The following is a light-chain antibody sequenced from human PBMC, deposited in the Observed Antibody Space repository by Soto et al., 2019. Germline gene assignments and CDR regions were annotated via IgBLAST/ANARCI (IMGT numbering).Light chain of an antibody. V-gene: IGKV1-5*01. J-gene: IGKJ2*01. Sequence: DIQMTQSPSTLTASLGDRVTITCRASQSLSSGVAWYQQRPGQSPQLLIYDSSSLHDGVPSRFSGSGSGTHFTLTVNSLQPDDFATDHCQQCNTPLNSFGQGTKLAIK. CDR2: DSS. CDR3: QQCNTPLNS. CDR1: QSLSSG.